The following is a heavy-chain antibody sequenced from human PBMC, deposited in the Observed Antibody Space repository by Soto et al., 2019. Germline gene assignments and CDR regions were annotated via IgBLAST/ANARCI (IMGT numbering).Heavy chain of an antibody. CDR3: ARAQSAVGGDY. CDR2: IHTYNGNT. V-gene: IGHV1-18*01. D-gene: IGHD1-26*01. CDR1: GYTFSNYG. J-gene: IGHJ4*02. Sequence: QVHLVQSGGEVKKPGASVNISCKSSGYTFSNYGISWVRQAPEQGLEWMGWIHTYNGNTNYAQNLQGRLTMTRDTSTSIAYMELRSLRSDDTAVYYCARAQSAVGGDYWGQGTLVTVSS.